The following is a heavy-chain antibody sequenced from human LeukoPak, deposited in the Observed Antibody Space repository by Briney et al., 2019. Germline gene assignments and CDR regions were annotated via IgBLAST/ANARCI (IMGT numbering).Heavy chain of an antibody. V-gene: IGHV3-30-3*01. CDR2: ISYDGSNK. CDR1: GFTFGSYA. CDR3: ARDHHYGDYLDY. D-gene: IGHD4-17*01. Sequence: GRSLRLSCAASGFTFGSYAMHWVRQAPGKGLEWVAVISYDGSNKYYADSVKGRFTISRDNSKNTLYLQMNSLRAEDTAVYYCARDHHYGDYLDYWGQGTLVTVSS. J-gene: IGHJ4*02.